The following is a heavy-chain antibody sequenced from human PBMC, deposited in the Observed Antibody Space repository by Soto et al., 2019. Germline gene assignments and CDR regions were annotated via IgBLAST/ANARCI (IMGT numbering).Heavy chain of an antibody. V-gene: IGHV3-48*03. D-gene: IGHD3-16*02. Sequence: EVQLVESGGGLVQPGGSLRLSCAASGFTFSSYEMNWVRQAPGKGLEWVSYIGSSGSTIYYADSVKGLFTISRDNAKNSLYLQMNSLRAEDTAVYYCARLRGYPHYWGQGTLDTVSS. J-gene: IGHJ4*02. CDR1: GFTFSSYE. CDR3: ARLRGYPHY. CDR2: IGSSGSTI.